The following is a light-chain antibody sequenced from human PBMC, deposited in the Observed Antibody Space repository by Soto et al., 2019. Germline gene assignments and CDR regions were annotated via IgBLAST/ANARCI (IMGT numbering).Light chain of an antibody. CDR2: AAS. CDR3: QQSYSTPWG. Sequence: DIQMTQSPSSLSASVGDRVTITCRASQSISSYLNWYQQKPGKAPKLLIYAASSLQSGVPSRFSGSGSGTDFTLTISSLQPEDYATYSCQQSYSTPWGFGQGTKVDIK. J-gene: IGKJ1*01. V-gene: IGKV1-39*01. CDR1: QSISSY.